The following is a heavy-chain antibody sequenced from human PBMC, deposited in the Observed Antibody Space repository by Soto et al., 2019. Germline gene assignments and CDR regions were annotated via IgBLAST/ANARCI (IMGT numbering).Heavy chain of an antibody. J-gene: IGHJ3*02. CDR1: GFTFDYYT. V-gene: IGHV3-43*01. Sequence: GSLRLSCAASGFTFDYYTRHWVRQAPGKGLEWVSLISWVGGSTYYPDSVKGRFTISSENSKNSLYLQMNSLRTEDTALYSWSKEITPTAARNDAFDIWGQGXMVTVSS. CDR2: ISWVGGST. D-gene: IGHD6-6*01. CDR3: SKEITPTAARNDAFDI.